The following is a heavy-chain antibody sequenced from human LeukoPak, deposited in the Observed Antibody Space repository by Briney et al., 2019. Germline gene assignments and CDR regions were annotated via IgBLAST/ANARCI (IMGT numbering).Heavy chain of an antibody. CDR1: GYTFTSYY. CDR3: ARPLGVTMVRGVNDWFDP. Sequence: ASVKVSCKASGYTFTSYYMHWVRQAPGQGLEWMGIINPSGGSTSYAQKFQGRVTMTRDTSISTAYMELSRLRSDDTAVYYCARPLGVTMVRGVNDWFDPWGQGTLVTVSS. J-gene: IGHJ5*02. CDR2: INPSGGST. V-gene: IGHV1-46*01. D-gene: IGHD3-10*01.